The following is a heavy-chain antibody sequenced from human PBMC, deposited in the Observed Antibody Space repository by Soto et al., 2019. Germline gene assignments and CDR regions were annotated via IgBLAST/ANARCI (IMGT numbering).Heavy chain of an antibody. Sequence: GGSLRLSCAASGFTFDDYAMHWVRQAPGKGLEWVSGISWNSGSIGYADSVKGRFTISRDNAKNSLYLQMNSLRAEDTALYYCAKDKGGSIAAPLFDYWGQGTLVTVSS. D-gene: IGHD6-6*01. J-gene: IGHJ4*02. CDR2: ISWNSGSI. CDR3: AKDKGGSIAAPLFDY. CDR1: GFTFDDYA. V-gene: IGHV3-9*01.